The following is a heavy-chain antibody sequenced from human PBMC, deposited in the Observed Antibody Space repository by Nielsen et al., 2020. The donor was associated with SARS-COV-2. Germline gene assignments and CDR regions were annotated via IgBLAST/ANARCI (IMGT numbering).Heavy chain of an antibody. CDR2: IYNSGST. CDR3: ARGKDSSSWHWFDP. CDR1: GGSISSYY. D-gene: IGHD6-13*01. V-gene: IGHV4-59*01. J-gene: IGHJ5*02. Sequence: SETLSLTCTVSGGSISSYYWSWIRQPPGKGLEWIGYIYNSGSTNYNPSLKSRVTISVDTSKNQFSLKLSSMTAADTAVYFCARGKDSSSWHWFDPWGQGTLVTVSS.